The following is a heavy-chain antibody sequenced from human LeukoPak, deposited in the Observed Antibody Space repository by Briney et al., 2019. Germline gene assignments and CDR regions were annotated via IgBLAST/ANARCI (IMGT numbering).Heavy chain of an antibody. V-gene: IGHV3-23*01. J-gene: IGHJ4*02. D-gene: IGHD6-19*01. CDR2: ISGSGGST. CDR3: AKDPGIAVAGTFY. Sequence: ETLSLTCTVSGGSITSDTSYWGWIRRPPGKGLEWVSAISGSGGSTYYADSVKGRFTISRDNSKNTLYLQMNSLRAEDTAVYYCAKDPGIAVAGTFYWGQGTLVTVSS. CDR1: GGSITSDTSY.